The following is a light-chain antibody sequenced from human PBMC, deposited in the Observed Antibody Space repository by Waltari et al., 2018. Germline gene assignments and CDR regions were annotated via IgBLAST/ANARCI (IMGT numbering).Light chain of an antibody. CDR3: HSRDSSGHLVV. CDR2: GKN. J-gene: IGLJ2*01. V-gene: IGLV3-19*01. CDR1: SLRTYF. Sequence: SSELTQDRAVSVALGQTVWITCQGDSLRTYFANWYQQKTGQAPVLVVYGKNNRPSGIPDRFSGSGSGNTASLTITGAQAEDEGDYYCHSRDSSGHLVVFGGGTELTVL.